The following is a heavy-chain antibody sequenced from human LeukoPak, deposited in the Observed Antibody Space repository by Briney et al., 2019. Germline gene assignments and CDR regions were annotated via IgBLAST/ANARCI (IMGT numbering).Heavy chain of an antibody. D-gene: IGHD6-6*01. V-gene: IGHV4-61*02. CDR1: GGSISSGSYY. CDR3: ASSQIAARGNWYFDL. J-gene: IGHJ2*01. Sequence: SETLSLTCTVSGGSISSGSYYWSWIRQPAGKGLEWIGRIYTSGSTNYNPSLKSRVTISVDTSKNQFSLKLSSVTAADTAVYYCASSQIAARGNWYFDLWGRGTLVTVSS. CDR2: IYTSGST.